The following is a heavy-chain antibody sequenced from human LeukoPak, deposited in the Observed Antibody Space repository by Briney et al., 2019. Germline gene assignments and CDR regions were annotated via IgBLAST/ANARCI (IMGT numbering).Heavy chain of an antibody. CDR3: VRRESRIAARQEHSHMDV. D-gene: IGHD6-6*01. CDR1: GGTFSSYT. J-gene: IGHJ6*03. CDR2: IIPILGIA. Sequence: GSSVKVSCKASGGTFSSYTISWVRQAPGQGLEWMGRIIPILGIANYAQKFQGRVTITADKSTSTAYMELSSLRSEDTAVYYCVRRESRIAARQEHSHMDVWGKGTTVTVSS. V-gene: IGHV1-69*02.